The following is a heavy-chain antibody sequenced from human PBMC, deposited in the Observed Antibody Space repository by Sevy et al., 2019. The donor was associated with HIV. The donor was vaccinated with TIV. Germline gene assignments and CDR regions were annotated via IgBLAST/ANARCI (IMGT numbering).Heavy chain of an antibody. V-gene: IGHV1-18*01. D-gene: IGHD3-10*01. J-gene: IGHJ4*02. CDR2: IAGHSGDT. CDR1: GFLFDDYS. CDR3: AGDRRFFYQY. Sequence: ASVKVSCKASGFLFDDYSIAWIRQAPGQGLEWLGWIAGHSGDTDYAEKFQGRVTMTTRPSTRTVYMELRSLNVDDTGVYYCAGDRRFFYQYWGQGTSVTVSS.